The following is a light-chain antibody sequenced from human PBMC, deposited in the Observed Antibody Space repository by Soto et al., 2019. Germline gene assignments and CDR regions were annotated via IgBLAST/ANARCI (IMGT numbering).Light chain of an antibody. Sequence: DIQRTKSPSALSASVGDRVTITCRASQSVSNWLDWYRQKPGEAPKLLIYEGSTLESGVPSRFSGSGSGTEFTLTISSLQPDDFATFYCQQYDTYSRTFGQGTKVEVK. CDR2: EGS. CDR1: QSVSNW. J-gene: IGKJ1*01. CDR3: QQYDTYSRT. V-gene: IGKV1-5*03.